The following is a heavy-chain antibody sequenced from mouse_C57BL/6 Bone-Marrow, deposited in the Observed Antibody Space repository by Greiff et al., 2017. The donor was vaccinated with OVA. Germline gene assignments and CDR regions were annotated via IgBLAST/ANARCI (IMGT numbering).Heavy chain of an antibody. J-gene: IGHJ2*01. V-gene: IGHV5-15*01. CDR2: ISNLAYSI. CDR3: ARHNYSNPFDY. Sequence: EVQLVESGGGLVQPGGSLKLSCAASGFTFSDYGMAWVRQAPRKGPEWVAFISNLAYSIYYADTVTGRFTISRENAKNTLYLEMSSLRSEDTAMYYCARHNYSNPFDYWGQGTTLTVSS. D-gene: IGHD2-5*01. CDR1: GFTFSDYG.